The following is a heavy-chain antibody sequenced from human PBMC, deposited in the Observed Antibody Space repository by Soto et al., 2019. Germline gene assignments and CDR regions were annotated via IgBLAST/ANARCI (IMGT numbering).Heavy chain of an antibody. J-gene: IGHJ4*02. CDR1: GGSFSGYY. V-gene: IGHV4-34*01. CDR3: ASQTMVRGVMGY. Sequence: SETLSLTCAVYGGSFSGYYWSWIRQPPGKGLGWIGEINNSGSTNYNPSLKSRVTISVDTSKNQFSLKLSSVTAADTAVYYCASQTMVRGVMGYWGQGTLVTVSS. CDR2: INNSGST. D-gene: IGHD3-10*01.